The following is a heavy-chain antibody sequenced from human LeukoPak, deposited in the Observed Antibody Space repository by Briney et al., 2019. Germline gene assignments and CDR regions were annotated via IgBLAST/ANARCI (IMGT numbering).Heavy chain of an antibody. Sequence: AGGSLRLSCAASGFTFSSYSMNWVRQAPGKGLEWVGRIKSKTDGGTTDYAAPVKGRFTISRDDSKNTLYLQMNSLKTEDTAVYYCTTDVIVVVPAAELDRFDPWGQGTLVTVSS. V-gene: IGHV3-15*01. D-gene: IGHD2-2*01. CDR2: IKSKTDGGTT. CDR3: TTDVIVVVPAAELDRFDP. CDR1: GFTFSSYS. J-gene: IGHJ5*02.